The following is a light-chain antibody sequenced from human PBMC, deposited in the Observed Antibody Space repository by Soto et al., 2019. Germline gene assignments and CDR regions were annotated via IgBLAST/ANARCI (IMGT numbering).Light chain of an antibody. Sequence: DIQMTQSPSSLSASVRDRITITCRASQSISNHLNWYQQKPGKGPNLLIYAASSLQRGVPSRFSGSGSGRDFVLTISSPQPEDSATYYCQQSYGTPWTFGQGTKVEIK. J-gene: IGKJ1*01. V-gene: IGKV1-39*01. CDR1: QSISNH. CDR2: AAS. CDR3: QQSYGTPWT.